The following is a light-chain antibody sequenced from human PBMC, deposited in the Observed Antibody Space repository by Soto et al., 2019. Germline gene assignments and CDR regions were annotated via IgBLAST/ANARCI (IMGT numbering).Light chain of an antibody. V-gene: IGLV2-14*01. Sequence: QSALTQPASVSGSPGQSITISCTGTSSDVGGYNYVSWYQQHPGKAPKLMIYDVSNRPSGVSNRFSGSKSGNTASLTISGLQAEDEADYYCSSYISSSPWVFGTGTKLTVL. J-gene: IGLJ1*01. CDR3: SSYISSSPWV. CDR2: DVS. CDR1: SSDVGGYNY.